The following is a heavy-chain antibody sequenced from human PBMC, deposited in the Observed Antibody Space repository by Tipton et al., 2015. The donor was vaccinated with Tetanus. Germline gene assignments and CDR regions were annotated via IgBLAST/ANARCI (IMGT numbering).Heavy chain of an antibody. CDR2: LYNSGST. V-gene: IGHV4-61*01. D-gene: IGHD1-20*01. CDR1: GDSVSSGSHH. Sequence: TLSLTCTVSGDSVSSGSHHWTWIRQPPGKGLEWIGYLYNSGSTHFNPSLKSRISISVDTSMNQYSLKQSSVTAADTAVYYCARYTRPRVGRNWYYFDYWGQGTLVPVSS. CDR3: ARYTRPRVGRNWYYFDY. J-gene: IGHJ4*02.